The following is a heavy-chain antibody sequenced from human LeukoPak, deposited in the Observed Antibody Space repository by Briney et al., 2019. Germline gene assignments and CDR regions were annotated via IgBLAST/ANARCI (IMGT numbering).Heavy chain of an antibody. CDR3: ARGRRAYDSSGPFLARIDY. Sequence: GGSLRLSCAASGFTVSSNYMSWVRQAPGEGLEWVSVIYGGGSTYYADSVKGRFTISRDNSKNTLYLQMNSLRAEDTAVYYCARGRRAYDSSGPFLARIDYWGQGTLVTVSS. V-gene: IGHV3-53*01. CDR1: GFTVSSNY. J-gene: IGHJ4*02. D-gene: IGHD3-22*01. CDR2: IYGGGST.